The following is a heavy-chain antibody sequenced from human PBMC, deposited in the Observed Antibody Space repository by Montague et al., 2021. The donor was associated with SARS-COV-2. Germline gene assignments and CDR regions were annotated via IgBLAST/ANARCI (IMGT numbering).Heavy chain of an antibody. CDR2: IYYTGSS. CDR3: ASLRGSAEILTAFQGVSYFYGMDV. Sequence: SETLSLTCTVSGGSVSSGSFYWSWIRQPPGKGLELIGYIYYTGSSNYNPSLKSRVTISADTSKNQFSLKLSSVTAADTAVYYCASLRGSAEILTAFQGVSYFYGMDVWGQGTTVTVSS. D-gene: IGHD3-9*01. J-gene: IGHJ6*02. V-gene: IGHV4-61*01. CDR1: GGSVSSGSFY.